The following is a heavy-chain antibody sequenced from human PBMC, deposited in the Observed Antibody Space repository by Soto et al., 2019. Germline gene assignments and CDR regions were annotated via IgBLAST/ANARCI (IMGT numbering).Heavy chain of an antibody. J-gene: IGHJ4*02. CDR3: ARYCSGGSCYEGRSCRFDY. D-gene: IGHD2-15*01. CDR2: IYYSGST. CDR1: GGSISSGDYY. Sequence: SETLSLTCTVSGGSISSGDYYWSWIRQPPGKGLEWIGYIYYSGSTYYNPSLKSRVTISVDTSKNQFSLKLSSVTAADTAVYYCARYCSGGSCYEGRSCRFDYWGQATLATVSS. V-gene: IGHV4-30-4*01.